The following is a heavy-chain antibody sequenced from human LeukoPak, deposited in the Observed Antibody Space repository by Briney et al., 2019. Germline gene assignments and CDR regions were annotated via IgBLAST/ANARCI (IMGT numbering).Heavy chain of an antibody. CDR1: GFRYSSYG. J-gene: IGHJ5*02. CDR2: ISYDGSNK. CDR3: VKDGSITAAGGFDP. D-gene: IGHD6-13*01. V-gene: IGHV3-30*18. Sequence: GGSLRLSCAASGFRYSSYGMHCVRQAPGKGLVWVAVISYDGSNKYYADSVKGRFTISRDKSKNTQYLQMNSLRDEDTAVYYCVKDGSITAAGGFDPWGLGTLVTVSS.